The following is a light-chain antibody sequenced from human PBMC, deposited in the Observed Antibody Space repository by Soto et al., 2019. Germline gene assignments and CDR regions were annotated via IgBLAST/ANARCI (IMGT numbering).Light chain of an antibody. CDR1: QIIGNS. J-gene: IGKJ1*01. V-gene: IGKV1-27*01. Sequence: DIQITQSPSSLSSSVGDRFTITCRASQIIGNSLAWYQQKPGRVPNLLIYAASTLLSVVPSRFSGSGSGTDFTLTISSLQPEDVATYYCQKYDSATRTFGQGTKVEI. CDR3: QKYDSATRT. CDR2: AAS.